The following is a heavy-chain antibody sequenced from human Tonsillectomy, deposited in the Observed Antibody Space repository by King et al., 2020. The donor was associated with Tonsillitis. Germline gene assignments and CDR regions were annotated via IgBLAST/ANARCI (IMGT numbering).Heavy chain of an antibody. CDR3: ARDQYYYDSSGYCSGGGNWFDP. CDR1: GGTFSSYA. Sequence: QLVQSGAEVKKPGSSVKVSCKASGGTFSSYAISWVRQAPGQGLEWMGRIIPILGIANYAQKFQGRVTITADKSTSTAYMELSSLRSEDTAVYYCARDQYYYDSSGYCSGGGNWFDPWGQGTLVTVSS. V-gene: IGHV1-69*09. CDR2: IIPILGIA. D-gene: IGHD3-22*01. J-gene: IGHJ5*02.